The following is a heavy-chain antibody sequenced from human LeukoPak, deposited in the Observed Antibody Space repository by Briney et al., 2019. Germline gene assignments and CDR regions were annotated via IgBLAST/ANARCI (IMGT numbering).Heavy chain of an antibody. CDR3: ARVRYYGSGSYYLDY. CDR2: IYHSGST. CDR1: GGSISSGGYY. Sequence: SETLSLTCTVSGGSISSGGYYWSWIRQPPGKGLEWIGYIYHSGSTYCNPSLKSRVTISVDRSKNQFSLKLSSVTAADTAVYYCARVRYYGSGSYYLDYWGQGTLVTVSS. D-gene: IGHD3-10*01. V-gene: IGHV4-30-2*01. J-gene: IGHJ4*02.